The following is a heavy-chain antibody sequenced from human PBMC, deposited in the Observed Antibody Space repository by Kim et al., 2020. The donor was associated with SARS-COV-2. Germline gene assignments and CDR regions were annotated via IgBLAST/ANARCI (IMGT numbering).Heavy chain of an antibody. V-gene: IGHV3-11*06. J-gene: IGHJ4*02. Sequence: AASLKSGFTISRDNAKSSLYLQMNNMRAEDRAVYYCARDSYSRPVDYWGQGTLVTVS. CDR3: ARDSYSRPVDY. D-gene: IGHD6-13*01.